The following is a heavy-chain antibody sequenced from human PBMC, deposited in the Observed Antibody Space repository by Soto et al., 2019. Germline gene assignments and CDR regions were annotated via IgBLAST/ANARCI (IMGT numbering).Heavy chain of an antibody. CDR2: ISSNGGST. J-gene: IGHJ5*02. CDR1: GFTFSSYA. D-gene: IGHD6-13*01. CDR3: AIEVGRSNQFDL. Sequence: GGSLRLSCSASGFTFSSYAMHWVRQAPGKGLEYVSAISSNGGSTYYADSVKGRFTISRDNSKNTLYLQMSSLRSEDTAVYYCAIEVGRSNQFDLWGQGTMVTVSS. V-gene: IGHV3-64D*06.